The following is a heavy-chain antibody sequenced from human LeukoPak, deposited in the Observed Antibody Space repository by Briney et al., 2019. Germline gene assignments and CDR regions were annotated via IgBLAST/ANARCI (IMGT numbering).Heavy chain of an antibody. CDR1: GFTFDDYV. CDR3: ARGIPWTSGYLDY. Sequence: GGSLRLSCAASGFTFDDYVMNWVRQAPGKGLEWVSGLNGNGDNTGFADSVKGRFTISRDNSKNTLYLQMNSLRAEDTAVYYCARGIPWTSGYLDYWGQGTLVTVSS. V-gene: IGHV3-20*04. D-gene: IGHD3-22*01. J-gene: IGHJ4*02. CDR2: LNGNGDNT.